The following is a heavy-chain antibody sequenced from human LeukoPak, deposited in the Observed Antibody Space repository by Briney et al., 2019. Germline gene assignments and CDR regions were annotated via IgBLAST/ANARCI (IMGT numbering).Heavy chain of an antibody. D-gene: IGHD3-10*01. CDR2: IYTSGST. CDR1: GGSISSSSYY. Sequence: SETLSLTCTVSGGSISSSSYYWGWIRQPAGKGLEWIGRIYTSGSTNYNPSLKSRVTMSVDTSKNQFSLKLSSVTAADTAVYYCARHNYYGSGSPLRTFDIWGQGTMVTVSS. V-gene: IGHV4-61*02. J-gene: IGHJ3*02. CDR3: ARHNYYGSGSPLRTFDI.